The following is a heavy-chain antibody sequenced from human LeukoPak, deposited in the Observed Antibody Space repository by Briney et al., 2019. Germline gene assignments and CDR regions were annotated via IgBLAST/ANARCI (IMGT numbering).Heavy chain of an antibody. CDR2: IYSDGSGT. V-gene: IGHV3-74*01. Sequence: GRSVRLSCAASGFTFSSYAMHWVRQAPGKGLVWVSRIYSDGSGTNYADSVKGRFTISRDNAKNTLYLQMNSLRDEDTAVYYCVRDTGTYYFDYWGQGTLVTVSS. CDR1: GFTFSSYA. D-gene: IGHD2-8*02. J-gene: IGHJ4*02. CDR3: VRDTGTYYFDY.